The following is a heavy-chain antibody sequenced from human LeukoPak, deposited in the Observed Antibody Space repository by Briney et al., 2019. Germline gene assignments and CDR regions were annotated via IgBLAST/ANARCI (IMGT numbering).Heavy chain of an antibody. D-gene: IGHD2-15*01. CDR3: ARVLPRPQGYCSGGSCYFSWFDP. CDR1: GGSISSYY. V-gene: IGHV4-59*01. Sequence: PSETLSLTCTVSGGSISSYYWSWIRQPPGKGLEWIGYIYYSGSTNYNPSLKSRVSISVDTSKNQFSLKLSSVTAADTAVYYCARVLPRPQGYCSGGSCYFSWFDPWGQGTLVTVSS. J-gene: IGHJ5*02. CDR2: IYYSGST.